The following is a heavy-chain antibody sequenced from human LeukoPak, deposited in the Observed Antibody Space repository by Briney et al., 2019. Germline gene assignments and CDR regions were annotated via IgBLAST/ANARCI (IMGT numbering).Heavy chain of an antibody. V-gene: IGHV3-21*01. Sequence: GGSLRLSCAASGFTFSSYSMNWVRQAPGKGLEWVSSISSSSSYIYYADSVKGRFTISRDNAKNSLYLQMNSLRAEDTAVYYCARGYLKDYDFWSGYYGEPYSWFDPWGQGTLVTVSS. CDR2: ISSSSSYI. J-gene: IGHJ5*02. CDR1: GFTFSSYS. CDR3: ARGYLKDYDFWSGYYGEPYSWFDP. D-gene: IGHD3-3*01.